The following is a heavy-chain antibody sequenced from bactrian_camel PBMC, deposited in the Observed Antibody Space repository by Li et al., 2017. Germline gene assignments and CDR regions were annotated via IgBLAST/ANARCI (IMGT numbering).Heavy chain of an antibody. J-gene: IGHJ4*01. CDR1: GFTFNRAT. Sequence: QLVESGGGLVHPGGSLRLSCRDSGFTFNRATMSWVRQAPGKGVEWISTINPGGDNKAYADSEKGRFAISRDNAKNTLDLQLNSLKTEDTGTYYCQVGTSSILHGQGTQVTVS. V-gene: IGHV3S28*01. D-gene: IGHD6*01. CDR2: INPGGDNK.